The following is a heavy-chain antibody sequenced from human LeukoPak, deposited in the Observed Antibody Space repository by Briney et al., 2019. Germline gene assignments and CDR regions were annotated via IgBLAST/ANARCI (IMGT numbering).Heavy chain of an antibody. CDR3: ARFSRFTGYNWFDP. J-gene: IGHJ5*02. Sequence: PSETLSLTCAVYGGSFSGYYWSWIRQPPGKGLEWIGEINHSGSTNYNPSLKSRVTISVDTPKNQFSLKLSSVTAADTAVYYCARFSRFTGYNWFDPWGQGTLVTVSS. CDR2: INHSGST. V-gene: IGHV4-34*01. D-gene: IGHD3-3*01. CDR1: GGSFSGYY.